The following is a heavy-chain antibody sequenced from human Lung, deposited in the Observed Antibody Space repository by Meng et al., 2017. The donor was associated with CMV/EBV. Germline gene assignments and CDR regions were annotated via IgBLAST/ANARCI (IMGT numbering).Heavy chain of an antibody. CDR3: ARDRFRTVRGLFSY. D-gene: IGHD3-10*01. Sequence: ASXXVSCKASGHSFTDYYIHWVRQAPGQGLEWMGWTNPNSGGTNYAENFQGRVTMTRDTSISTASMELNRLRSEDTAVYYCARDRFRTVRGLFSYWGQGTLVTVSS. CDR1: GHSFTDYY. V-gene: IGHV1-2*02. CDR2: TNPNSGGT. J-gene: IGHJ4*02.